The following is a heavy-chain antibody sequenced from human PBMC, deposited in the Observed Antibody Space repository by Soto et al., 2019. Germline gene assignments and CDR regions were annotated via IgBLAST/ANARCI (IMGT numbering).Heavy chain of an antibody. V-gene: IGHV1-18*01. J-gene: IGHJ4*02. D-gene: IGHD2-15*01. Sequence: ASVKVSCKASGYTFTSYGISWVRQAPGQGLEWMGWISAYNGNTNYAQKLQGRVTMTTDTSTSTAYMELRSLRSDDTAVYYCARGYCSGGSCYHFDYWGQGTRVTVSS. CDR1: GYTFTSYG. CDR3: ARGYCSGGSCYHFDY. CDR2: ISAYNGNT.